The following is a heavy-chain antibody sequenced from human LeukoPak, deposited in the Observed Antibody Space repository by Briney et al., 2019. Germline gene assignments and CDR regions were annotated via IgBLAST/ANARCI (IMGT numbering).Heavy chain of an antibody. CDR2: IYYSGST. CDR1: GASISSYY. J-gene: IGHJ4*02. CDR3: ATYRGSGEFDC. D-gene: IGHD1-26*01. V-gene: IGHV4-59*01. Sequence: PSETLSLTCTVSGASISSYYWSWIRQPPGKGLEWIGYIYYSGSTNYNPSLKSRVTISLATSKNQFSLKLSSVTAADTAVYYCATYRGSGEFDCWGQGTLVTASS.